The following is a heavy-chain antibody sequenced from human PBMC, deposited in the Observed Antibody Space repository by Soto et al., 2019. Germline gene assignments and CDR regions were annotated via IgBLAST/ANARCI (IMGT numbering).Heavy chain of an antibody. Sequence: SETLSLTCTVSGGSISSGDYYWSWIRQPPGKGLEYIGYIYYYSGSTYYNPSLKSRLTISLDTSKNQFSLKLSSVTAADTAVYYCARDGLYYDFWSGYYTRNVDYYGMDVWGQGTTVTVSS. V-gene: IGHV4-30-4*01. D-gene: IGHD3-3*01. J-gene: IGHJ6*02. CDR3: ARDGLYYDFWSGYYTRNVDYYGMDV. CDR1: GGSISSGDYY. CDR2: IYYYSGST.